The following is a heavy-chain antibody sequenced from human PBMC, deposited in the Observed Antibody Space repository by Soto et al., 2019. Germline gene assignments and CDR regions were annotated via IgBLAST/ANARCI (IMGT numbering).Heavy chain of an antibody. Sequence: PSETLSLTCTVSGGSISSSSYYWGWIRQPPGKGLEWIGSIYYSGSTYYNPSLKSRVTISVDTSKNQFSLKLSSVTAADTAVYYCARQLWLTSNWFDPWGQGTLVTVSS. D-gene: IGHD5-18*01. CDR2: IYYSGST. V-gene: IGHV4-39*01. CDR1: GGSISSSSYY. CDR3: ARQLWLTSNWFDP. J-gene: IGHJ5*02.